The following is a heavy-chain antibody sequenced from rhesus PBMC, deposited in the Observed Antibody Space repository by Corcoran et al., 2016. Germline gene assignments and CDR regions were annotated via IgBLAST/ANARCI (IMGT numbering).Heavy chain of an antibody. Sequence: QVQLQESGPGLVKPSETLSLTCAVSGGSISSGYYYWSWIRQPPGKGLEWIGDITYSGSTSYNPSLKSRVIISRDTSKNQFSLKLSSVTAADTAVYYCARDGNWGFFDYWGQGVLVTVSS. V-gene: IGHV4-122*02. CDR1: GGSISSGYYY. J-gene: IGHJ4*01. CDR2: ITYSGST. CDR3: ARDGNWGFFDY. D-gene: IGHD7-45*01.